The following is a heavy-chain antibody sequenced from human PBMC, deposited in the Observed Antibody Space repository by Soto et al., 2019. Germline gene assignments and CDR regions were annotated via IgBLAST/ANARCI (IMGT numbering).Heavy chain of an antibody. D-gene: IGHD3-3*01. V-gene: IGHV1-18*01. CDR1: GYTFTSYG. Sequence: ASVKVSCKASGYTFTSYGISWVRQAPGQGLEWMGWISAYNGNTDYAQKLQGRVTMTTDTSTSTAYMELRSLRSDDTAVYYCAREKSNYDFGSGPPGRYYYGMDVWGQGTTVTVSS. J-gene: IGHJ6*02. CDR2: ISAYNGNT. CDR3: AREKSNYDFGSGPPGRYYYGMDV.